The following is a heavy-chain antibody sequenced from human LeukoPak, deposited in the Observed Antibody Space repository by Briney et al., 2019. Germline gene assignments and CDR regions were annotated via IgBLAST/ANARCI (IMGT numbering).Heavy chain of an antibody. CDR1: GGSISSGGYY. Sequence: SETLSLTCTLSGGSISSGGYYWSWIRQHPGKGLEWIGYIYYSGSTYYNPSLKSRVTISVDTSKNQFSLNLSPVTAADTAVYYCARDNYDTSGYYGYFDYWGQGTLVTVSS. CDR2: IYYSGST. D-gene: IGHD3-22*01. CDR3: ARDNYDTSGYYGYFDY. J-gene: IGHJ4*02. V-gene: IGHV4-31*03.